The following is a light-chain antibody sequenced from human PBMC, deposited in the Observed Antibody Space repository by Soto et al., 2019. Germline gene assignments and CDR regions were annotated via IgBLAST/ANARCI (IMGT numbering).Light chain of an antibody. V-gene: IGKV1-8*01. CDR1: QGIRSY. Sequence: AIRMTQSPSSLSASTGYRFPITCRASQGIRSYLAWYQQKPGKAPKLLIYAASTLQSGVPSKFSGSGSGTDFTLTISCLQSEDFETYYCQQYYSYPLTFGGGTKVDIK. CDR2: AAS. CDR3: QQYYSYPLT. J-gene: IGKJ4*01.